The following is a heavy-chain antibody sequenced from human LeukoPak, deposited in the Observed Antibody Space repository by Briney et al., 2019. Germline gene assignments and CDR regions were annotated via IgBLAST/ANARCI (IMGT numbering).Heavy chain of an antibody. J-gene: IGHJ4*02. Sequence: GGSLRLSCAASGFSFSSYGMHWVRQAPGKGLEWVALTSYDGSNKYYGDSVKGRFTISRDNSKNTLYLRMNSLRAQDTAVYYCAKMPGDFWSAFYHYFDFWGQGTLVTVSS. CDR1: GFSFSSYG. CDR2: TSYDGSNK. V-gene: IGHV3-30*18. CDR3: AKMPGDFWSAFYHYFDF. D-gene: IGHD3-3*01.